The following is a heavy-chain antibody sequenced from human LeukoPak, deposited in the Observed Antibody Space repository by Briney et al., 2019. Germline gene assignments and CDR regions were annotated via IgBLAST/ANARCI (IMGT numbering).Heavy chain of an antibody. CDR2: INHSGST. D-gene: IGHD6-19*01. J-gene: IGHJ5*02. Sequence: PSETLSLTCAVYGGSFSGYYWSWIRQPPGKGLEWIGEINHSGSTNYNPSPKSRVTISVDTSKNQFSLKLSSVTAADTAVYYCARARTSYSSGLETSNWFDPWGQGTLATVPS. CDR3: ARARTSYSSGLETSNWFDP. CDR1: GGSFSGYY. V-gene: IGHV4-34*01.